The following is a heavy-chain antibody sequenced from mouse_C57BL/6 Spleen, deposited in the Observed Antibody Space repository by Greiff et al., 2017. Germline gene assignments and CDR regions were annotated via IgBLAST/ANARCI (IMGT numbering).Heavy chain of an antibody. V-gene: IGHV14-2*01. CDR2: IEPEDGET. J-gene: IGHJ4*01. Sequence: VQLQQSGAELVKPGASVKLSCTASGFNIKDYYMHWVKQRTEQGLEWIGRIEPEDGETKYAPKFKGKATITADTSSNPAYLQLSSLTSEDTAVYYCARDYGSSSGYAMDYWGQGTSVTVSS. CDR3: ARDYGSSSGYAMDY. D-gene: IGHD1-1*01. CDR1: GFNIKDYY.